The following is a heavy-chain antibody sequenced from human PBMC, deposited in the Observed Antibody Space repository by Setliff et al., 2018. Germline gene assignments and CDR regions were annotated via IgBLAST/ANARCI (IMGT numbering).Heavy chain of an antibody. Sequence: SETLSLTCTVSGGSISSGGYYWSWIRQHPGKGLEWIGYIYYSGSTYYNPSLKSRVTISVDTSKNQFSLKLSSVTAADTAVYFCARRADYSRSWSYYFDCWGQGTLVTVSS. CDR2: IYYSGST. V-gene: IGHV4-31*03. J-gene: IGHJ4*02. D-gene: IGHD6-13*01. CDR1: GGSISSGGYY. CDR3: ARRADYSRSWSYYFDC.